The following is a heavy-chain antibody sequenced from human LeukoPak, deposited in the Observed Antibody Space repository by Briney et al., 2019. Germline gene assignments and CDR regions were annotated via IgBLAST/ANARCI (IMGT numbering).Heavy chain of an antibody. V-gene: IGHV3-23*01. Sequence: GGTLRLSCAASGFTFSSYGMSWVRQAPGKGLEWVSAISGSGGSTYYADSVKGRFTISRDNSKNTLYLQINSLRAEDTAVYYCARDRQDIAAAGSAHDYWGQGTLVTVSS. CDR2: ISGSGGST. CDR3: ARDRQDIAAAGSAHDY. D-gene: IGHD6-13*01. CDR1: GFTFSSYG. J-gene: IGHJ4*02.